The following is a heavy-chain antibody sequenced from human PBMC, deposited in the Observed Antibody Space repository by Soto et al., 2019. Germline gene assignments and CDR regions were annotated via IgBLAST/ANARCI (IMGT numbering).Heavy chain of an antibody. CDR3: AKGDRGWIAAAGNY. V-gene: IGHV3-23*01. J-gene: IGHJ4*02. CDR2: ISGSGGST. D-gene: IGHD6-13*01. Sequence: HPGGSLRLSCAASGFTFSSYAMSWVRQAPGKGLEWVSAISGSGGSTYYADSVKGRFTISRDNSKNTLYLQMNSLRAEDTAVYYCAKGDRGWIAAAGNYWGQGTLVTVSS. CDR1: GFTFSSYA.